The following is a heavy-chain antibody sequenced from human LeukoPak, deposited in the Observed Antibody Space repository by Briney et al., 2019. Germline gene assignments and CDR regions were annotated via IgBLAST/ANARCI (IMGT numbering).Heavy chain of an antibody. V-gene: IGHV3-33*01. CDR3: ARENHADSGGLDY. J-gene: IGHJ4*02. CDR1: GFTFRTYH. D-gene: IGHD4-23*01. Sequence: GGSLRLSCATSGFTFRTYHMHWVRQAPGKGLEWVGVIWYRVTENDYADSVKGRFTISRDDSRNTVYLEMKSLRVEDTAVYYCARENHADSGGLDYWGRGTLVTVSA. CDR2: IWYRVTEN.